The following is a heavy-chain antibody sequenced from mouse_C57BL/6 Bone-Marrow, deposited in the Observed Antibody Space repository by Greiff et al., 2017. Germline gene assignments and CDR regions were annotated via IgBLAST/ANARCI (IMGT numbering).Heavy chain of an antibody. CDR1: GFNFTDDY. J-gene: IGHJ2*01. V-gene: IGHV14-4*01. CDR3: ASGYY. CDR2: IDPVNGDT. D-gene: IGHD1-2*01. Sequence: VRLQQPGAELVRPGASVKLSCTASGFNFTDDYMHWVKQRPDQGLEWIGWIDPVNGDTAYASKFQGKAAITADTSSSTATMQLSGLTSEDSAVYYCASGYYWGQGTTLTVSS.